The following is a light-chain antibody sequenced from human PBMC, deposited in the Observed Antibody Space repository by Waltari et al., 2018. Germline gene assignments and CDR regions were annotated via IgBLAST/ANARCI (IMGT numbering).Light chain of an antibody. CDR3: SAYVDSNNIL. J-gene: IGLJ2*01. Sequence: QSALTQPPSASGSPGQSVTISCTGVSSDVGGHTYVSWYQQHPGKAPKVMIYEVNNRPSGVPDRFAGSKSGNTASLTGAGLQAEDEASYYCSAYVDSNNILFGGGTKLTVL. CDR2: EVN. CDR1: SSDVGGHTY. V-gene: IGLV2-8*01.